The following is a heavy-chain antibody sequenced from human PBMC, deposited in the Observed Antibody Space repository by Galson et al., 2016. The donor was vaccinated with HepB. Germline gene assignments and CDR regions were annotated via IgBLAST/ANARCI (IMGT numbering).Heavy chain of an antibody. D-gene: IGHD2-21*01. V-gene: IGHV3-7*01. CDR3: ARDRVTASGYGWGYDY. CDR2: IHPGGSEK. J-gene: IGHJ4*02. CDR1: GFTFSGYW. Sequence: SLRLSCATSGFTFSGYWMTWVRQAPGKGLEWVANIHPGGSEKYYVGSVKGRFTLSRDNAKNSVYLQMNSLRDEDTAVYYCARDRVTASGYGWGYDYWGQGTLVTVAS.